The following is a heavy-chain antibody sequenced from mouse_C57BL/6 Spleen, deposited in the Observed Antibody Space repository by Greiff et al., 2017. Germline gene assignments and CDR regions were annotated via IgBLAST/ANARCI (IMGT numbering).Heavy chain of an antibody. V-gene: IGHV1-55*01. Sequence: QVQLKQPGAELVKPGASVKMSCKASGYTFTSYWITWVKQRPGQGLAWIGDIYPGSGSTNYNEKFKSKATLTVDTSSSTAYMQLSRLTSEDSAVDYCSRINYCLDYWGQGTTLTVSS. CDR3: SRINYCLDY. CDR2: IYPGSGST. J-gene: IGHJ2*01. CDR1: GYTFTSYW. D-gene: IGHD1-3*01.